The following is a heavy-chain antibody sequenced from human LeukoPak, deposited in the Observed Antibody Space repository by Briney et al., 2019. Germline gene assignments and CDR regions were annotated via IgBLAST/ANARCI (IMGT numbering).Heavy chain of an antibody. CDR2: IYYSGNT. Sequence: SETLSLTCTVSGDSMNNYYWSWIRQPPGKGLEWIGGIYYSGNTNYNPSLKSRVTISLDTSKNQFSLRLSSVTAADTAMYYCARVNVKNGWPNVDYWGQGTLVTVSS. D-gene: IGHD6-19*01. J-gene: IGHJ4*02. V-gene: IGHV4-59*01. CDR3: ARVNVKNGWPNVDY. CDR1: GDSMNNYY.